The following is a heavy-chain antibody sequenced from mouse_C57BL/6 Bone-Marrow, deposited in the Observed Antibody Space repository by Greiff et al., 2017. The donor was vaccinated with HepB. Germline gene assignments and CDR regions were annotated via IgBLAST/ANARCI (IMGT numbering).Heavy chain of an antibody. J-gene: IGHJ2*01. CDR3: ARSPGVGY. Sequence: QVQLQQSGPELVKPGASVKISCKASGYAFSSSWMNWVKQRPGKGLEWIGRIYPGDGDTNYNGKFKGKATLTADKSSSTAYMQLSSLTSEDSAVYFCARSPGVGYWGQGTTLTVSS. D-gene: IGHD1-1*01. V-gene: IGHV1-82*01. CDR1: GYAFSSSW. CDR2: IYPGDGDT.